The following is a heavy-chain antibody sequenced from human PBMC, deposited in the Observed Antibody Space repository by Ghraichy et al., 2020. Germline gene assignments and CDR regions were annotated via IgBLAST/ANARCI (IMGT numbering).Heavy chain of an antibody. D-gene: IGHD2-2*03. J-gene: IGHJ6*02. Sequence: GESLNISCAASGFTFSNNWMSWVRQAPGKGLEWVANIKHDGSEKFHLDSVKGRFTISRDNAKNSVYLQMNSLRVEDTAVYYCARDRQPSKWIGLDVWGQGTTVTVSS. CDR2: IKHDGSEK. CDR1: GFTFSNNW. V-gene: IGHV3-7*01. CDR3: ARDRQPSKWIGLDV.